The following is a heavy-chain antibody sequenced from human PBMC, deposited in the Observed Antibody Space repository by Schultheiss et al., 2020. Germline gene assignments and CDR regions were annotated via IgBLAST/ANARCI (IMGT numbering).Heavy chain of an antibody. Sequence: ASVKVSCKASGYTFTSYDINWVRQATGQGLEWMGWMNPNSGNTGYAQKFQGRVTMTRNTSISTAYMELSSLKSDDTAVYYCARMPATTLFYYYIDVWGKGTTVTVSS. J-gene: IGHJ6*03. D-gene: IGHD1-26*01. CDR2: MNPNSGNT. CDR1: GYTFTSYD. V-gene: IGHV1-8*01. CDR3: ARMPATTLFYYYIDV.